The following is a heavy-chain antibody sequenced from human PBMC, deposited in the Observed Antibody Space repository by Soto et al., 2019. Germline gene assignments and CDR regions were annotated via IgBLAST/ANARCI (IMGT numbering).Heavy chain of an antibody. V-gene: IGHV3-33*01. Sequence: GGSLRLSCAASGFTFSSYGMHWVRQAPGKGLEWVAVIWYDGSNKYYADSVKGRFTISRDNSKNTLNLQMNSLRAEDTAVYYCARDQLDIAAAETYYYYMDVWGKGTTVTVSS. D-gene: IGHD6-13*01. CDR3: ARDQLDIAAAETYYYYMDV. CDR2: IWYDGSNK. J-gene: IGHJ6*03. CDR1: GFTFSSYG.